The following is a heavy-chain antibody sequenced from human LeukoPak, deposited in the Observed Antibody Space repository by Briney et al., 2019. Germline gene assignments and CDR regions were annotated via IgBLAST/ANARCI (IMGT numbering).Heavy chain of an antibody. CDR2: INPNSGGT. J-gene: IGHJ4*02. V-gene: IGHV1-2*06. CDR3: ARASLSYYYDSSGYYGY. CDR1: GYTFTGYY. D-gene: IGHD3-22*01. Sequence: ASVKVSCKASGYTFTGYYMHWVRQAPGQGLEWMGRINPNSGGTNYAQKFQGRVTMTRDTSISTAYMELSRLRSDDTAVYYCARASLSYYYDSSGYYGYWGQGTLVTVSS.